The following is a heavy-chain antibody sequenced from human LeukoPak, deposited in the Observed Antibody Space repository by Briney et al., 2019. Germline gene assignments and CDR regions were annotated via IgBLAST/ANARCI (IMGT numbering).Heavy chain of an antibody. V-gene: IGHV5-51*01. CDR2: IYPGDSDT. CDR1: GYNLPSYW. CDR3: ARHHLSWGATGRGFDY. J-gene: IGHJ4*02. Sequence: EAPKISRKGPGYNLPSYWIGWVRQMPGKGLGWMGIIYPGDSDTRYIPSFQGQVTISADKSISTAYLQWSSLKASDTAMYYCARHHLSWGATGRGFDYWGQGTLVTVSS. D-gene: IGHD1-26*01.